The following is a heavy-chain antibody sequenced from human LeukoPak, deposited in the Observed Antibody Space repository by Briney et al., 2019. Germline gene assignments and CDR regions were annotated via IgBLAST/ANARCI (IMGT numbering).Heavy chain of an antibody. CDR1: GGSISSYY. J-gene: IGHJ4*02. D-gene: IGHD3-10*01. CDR2: IYYSGST. CDR3: ARGPLGYFDY. V-gene: IGHV4-59*08. Sequence: PSETLSLTCTVSGGSISSYYWSWIRQPPGKGLEWIGYIYYSGSTNYNPSLKSRVTISVDTSKNQFSLKLSSVTAADTAVYYCARGPLGYFDYWGQGTLVTVSS.